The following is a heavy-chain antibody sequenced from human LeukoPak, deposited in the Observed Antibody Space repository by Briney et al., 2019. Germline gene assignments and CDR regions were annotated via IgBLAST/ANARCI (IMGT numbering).Heavy chain of an antibody. V-gene: IGHV4-59*01. CDR3: ARTDNYYYYYGMDV. Sequence: SETLPLTCTVSGGSISSYYWNWIRQPPGKGLEWIGYIYYSGSTIYNPSLKSRVTISIDTSKNQFSLKLTSVTAADTAVYYCARTDNYYYYYGMDVWGQGTTVTVSS. CDR1: GGSISSYY. CDR2: IYYSGST. J-gene: IGHJ6*02.